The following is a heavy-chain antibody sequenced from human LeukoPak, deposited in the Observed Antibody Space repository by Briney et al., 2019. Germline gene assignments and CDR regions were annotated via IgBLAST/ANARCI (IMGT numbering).Heavy chain of an antibody. CDR2: IRFDGNNK. D-gene: IGHD5-12*01. CDR1: GFSFSSYG. V-gene: IGHV3-30*02. Sequence: GGSLRLSCAASGFSFSSYGVHWVRQAPGKGLEWVAFIRFDGNNKNYADSVKGRFTISRDSSKNTLYLQMNSLRAEDTATYYCAKVIVATNIDYWGQGTLVTVSS. J-gene: IGHJ4*02. CDR3: AKVIVATNIDY.